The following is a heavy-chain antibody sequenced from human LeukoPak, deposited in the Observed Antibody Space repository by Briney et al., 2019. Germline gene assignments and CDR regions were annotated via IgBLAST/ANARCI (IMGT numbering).Heavy chain of an antibody. J-gene: IGHJ1*01. Sequence: SETLSLTCTVSGGSINNYYWSWIRQPPGKGLEWIGYIHYSGSTNYNPSLKSRVTISVNMSKNQFSLKLSSVTAADTAVYYCARLKYYYDSSGSRAEYFQHWGQGTLVTASS. D-gene: IGHD3-22*01. CDR2: IHYSGST. CDR1: GGSINNYY. CDR3: ARLKYYYDSSGSRAEYFQH. V-gene: IGHV4-59*01.